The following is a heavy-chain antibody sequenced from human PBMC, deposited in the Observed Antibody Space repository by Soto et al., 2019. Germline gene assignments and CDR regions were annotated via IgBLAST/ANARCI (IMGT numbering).Heavy chain of an antibody. CDR1: GGSISSSSYY. CDR3: ALSNVATPNWFDP. CDR2: IYYSGST. J-gene: IGHJ5*02. Sequence: SETESLTCTVSGGSISSSSYYWGWIRQPPGKGLEWIGRIYYSGSTYYNPSLKSRVTISVDTSKNQFSLKLSSVTAADTAVYNCALSNVATPNWFDPWGQGTLVTVSS. D-gene: IGHD3-16*02. V-gene: IGHV4-39*01.